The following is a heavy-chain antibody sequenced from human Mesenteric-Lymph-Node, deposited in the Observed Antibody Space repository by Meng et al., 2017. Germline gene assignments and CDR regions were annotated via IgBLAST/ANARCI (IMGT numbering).Heavy chain of an antibody. J-gene: IGHJ4*02. CDR2: IIPIFGTA. V-gene: IGHV1-2*02. D-gene: IGHD1-26*01. Sequence: VHRFQSVAKVTKLGSLGKVSTKASEYTFPGYYMHWVRQAPGQGLEWMGGIIPIFGTANYAQKFQGRVTMTRDISKSTAYMDLTTLRSDDTAVYYCARIDGIVGAKFWGQGTLVTVSS. CDR1: EYTFPGYY. CDR3: ARIDGIVGAKF.